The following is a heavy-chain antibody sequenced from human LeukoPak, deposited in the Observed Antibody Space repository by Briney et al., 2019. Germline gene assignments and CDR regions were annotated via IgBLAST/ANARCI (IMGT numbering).Heavy chain of an antibody. CDR1: GYTFTGYY. J-gene: IGHJ3*02. Sequence: GASVKVSCKASGYTFTGYYMHWVRQAPGQGLEWMGWINPNSGGTNCAQKFQGRVTMTRDTSVSTAYMELSRLRSDDTAVYYCARGSGGSPDAFDIWGQGTMVTVSS. D-gene: IGHD2-15*01. CDR2: INPNSGGT. V-gene: IGHV1-2*02. CDR3: ARGSGGSPDAFDI.